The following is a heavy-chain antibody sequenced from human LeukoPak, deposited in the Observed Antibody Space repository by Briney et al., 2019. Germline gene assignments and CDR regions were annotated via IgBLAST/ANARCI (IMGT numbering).Heavy chain of an antibody. CDR3: ASAASYYGDTAFDI. D-gene: IGHD4-17*01. J-gene: IGHJ3*02. CDR1: GDSVSSNSAV. V-gene: IGHV6-1*01. CDR2: TYYRSKWYN. Sequence: SQTLSLTCAISGDSVSSNSAVWNWIRQSPSRGLEWLGRTYYRSKWYNGYAVSVKSRITINPDTSKNQSSLQLDSVTPEDTAVYYCASAASYYGDTAFDIWGQGTMVTVSS.